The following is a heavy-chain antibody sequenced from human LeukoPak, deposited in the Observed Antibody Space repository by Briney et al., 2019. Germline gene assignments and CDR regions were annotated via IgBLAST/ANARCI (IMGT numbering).Heavy chain of an antibody. CDR1: GGSIRTSDYY. CDR3: ARDLYYYGSGSYPQFDY. CDR2: IYYSGST. D-gene: IGHD3-10*01. J-gene: IGHJ4*02. V-gene: IGHV4-39*07. Sequence: SETLSLTCTVSGGSIRTSDYYWGWIRQPPGKGLEWIGSIYYSGSTYYNPSLKSRVTMSVDTSKNQVSLKLSSVTAADTAVYYCARDLYYYGSGSYPQFDYWGQGTLVTVSS.